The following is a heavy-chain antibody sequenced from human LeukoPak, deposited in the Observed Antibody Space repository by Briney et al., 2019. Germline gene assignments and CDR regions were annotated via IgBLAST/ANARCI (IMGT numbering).Heavy chain of an antibody. J-gene: IGHJ4*02. V-gene: IGHV3-53*05. Sequence: GGSLRLSCAASGFSVSRHYMTWVRQAPGKGLEWVSVLYDGGPTYYADSVKGRFTITRDNPKNTLYLQMNSLRVEDTAVYYCAKDQSRDDSSGYFFNWGQGTLVTVSS. CDR2: LYDGGPT. D-gene: IGHD3-22*01. CDR3: AKDQSRDDSSGYFFN. CDR1: GFSVSRHY.